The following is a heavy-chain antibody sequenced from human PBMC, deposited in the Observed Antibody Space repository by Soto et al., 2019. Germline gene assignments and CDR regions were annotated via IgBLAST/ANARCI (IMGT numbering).Heavy chain of an antibody. CDR1: GYTFTSYY. CDR2: INPSGGST. J-gene: IGHJ6*02. CDR3: ARFSGGSYNTYYFYYGMDV. D-gene: IGHD2-15*01. V-gene: IGHV1-46*01. Sequence: GASVKVSCKASGYTFTSYYMHWVRQAPGQGLEWMGIINPSGGSTSYAQKFQGRVTMTRDTSTSTVYMELSSLRSEDTAVYYCARFSGGSYNTYYFYYGMDVWGQGTTVTVSS.